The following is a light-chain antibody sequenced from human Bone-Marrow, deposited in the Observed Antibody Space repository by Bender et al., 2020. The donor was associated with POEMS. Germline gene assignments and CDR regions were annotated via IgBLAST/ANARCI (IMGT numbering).Light chain of an antibody. CDR3: AAWDAGLSGGV. Sequence: QSVLTQPPSASGTPGQRVTISCSGSNSNIGAGYDVHWYQHLPGAAPQRLIYGNNNRPSGVPDRFSGSKSGTSASLAISGLQSEDEADYYCAAWDAGLSGGVFGGGTKLAVL. CDR1: NSNIGAGYD. J-gene: IGLJ3*02. CDR2: GNN. V-gene: IGLV1-44*01.